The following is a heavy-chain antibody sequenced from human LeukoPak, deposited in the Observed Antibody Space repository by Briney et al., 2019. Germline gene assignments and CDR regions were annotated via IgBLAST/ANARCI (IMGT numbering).Heavy chain of an antibody. CDR3: ARGAASVPYCSSTSCYIVDV. CDR2: INPDGSTT. J-gene: IGHJ6*04. V-gene: IGHV3-74*01. CDR1: GFTFSTYW. Sequence: GGSLRLSCAASGFTFSTYWMHWVRQAPGKGLEWVSRINPDGSTTNYADSVKGRFTISRDNAKNTLYVQVNSLRAEDTAVYYCARGAASVPYCSSTSCYIVDVWGEGTTVTVSS. D-gene: IGHD2-2*02.